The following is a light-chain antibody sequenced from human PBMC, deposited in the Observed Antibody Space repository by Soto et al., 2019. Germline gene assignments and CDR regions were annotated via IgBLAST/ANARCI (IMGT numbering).Light chain of an antibody. CDR1: QSFAST. J-gene: IGKJ1*01. V-gene: IGKV3-15*01. Sequence: EILMTQSPATLSVTPGERATLSCRASQSFASTLAWYQLNPGQSPSLLIYDASTRATGIPDRFRGSGSGTEFTLTISRLQSEDFAVYYCQQFNNRPHTFGQGTKVEMK. CDR2: DAS. CDR3: QQFNNRPHT.